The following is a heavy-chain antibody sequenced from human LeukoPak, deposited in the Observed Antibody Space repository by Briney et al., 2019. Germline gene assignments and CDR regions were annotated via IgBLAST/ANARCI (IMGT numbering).Heavy chain of an antibody. CDR3: ASTSGWYQHWFDP. CDR2: INHSGST. V-gene: IGHV4-34*01. D-gene: IGHD6-19*01. CDR1: GGSFSGYY. J-gene: IGHJ5*02. Sequence: KSSETLSLTCAVYGGSFSGYYWSWIRQPPGKGLEWIGEINHSGSTNYNPSLKSRVTISVDTSKNQFSLKLSSVTAADTAVYYCASTSGWYQHWFDPWGQGTLVTVSS.